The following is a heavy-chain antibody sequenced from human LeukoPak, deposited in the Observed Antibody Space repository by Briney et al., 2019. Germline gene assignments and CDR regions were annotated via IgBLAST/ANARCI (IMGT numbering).Heavy chain of an antibody. CDR3: ARERRYYDSSGYQDLEYFQH. D-gene: IGHD3-22*01. CDR2: IIPIFGTA. V-gene: IGHV1-69*05. CDR1: GGTFSSYA. J-gene: IGHJ1*01. Sequence: ASVKVSCKASGGTFSSYAISWVRQAPRQGLEWMGRIIPIFGTANYAQKFQGRVTITTDESTSTAYMELSSLRSEDTAVYYCARERRYYDSSGYQDLEYFQHWGQGTLVTVSS.